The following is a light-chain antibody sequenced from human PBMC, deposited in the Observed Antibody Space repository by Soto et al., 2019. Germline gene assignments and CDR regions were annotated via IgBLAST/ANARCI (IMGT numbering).Light chain of an antibody. J-gene: IGLJ2*01. CDR2: DVS. CDR3: SSYTSSSTLGVV. Sequence: QSALTQPASVSGSPGQSITISCTGTSSDVGGYNYVSWYQQHPGKAPKLMIYDVSNRPSGVSNRFSGSKSGNTASLTISGLQAEDEAEYDCSSYTSSSTLGVVFGGGTKLTVL. CDR1: SSDVGGYNY. V-gene: IGLV2-14*01.